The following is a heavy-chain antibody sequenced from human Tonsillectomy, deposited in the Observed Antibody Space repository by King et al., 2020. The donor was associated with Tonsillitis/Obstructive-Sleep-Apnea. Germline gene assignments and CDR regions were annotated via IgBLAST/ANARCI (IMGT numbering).Heavy chain of an antibody. CDR1: GFTFSSYG. CDR2: IWYEGSNK. CDR3: AALGYCSSTSCYTTYDAFDI. V-gene: IGHV3-33*01. D-gene: IGHD2-2*02. Sequence: VQLVESGGGVVQPGRSLRLSCAASGFTFSSYGMHWVRQAPGKGLEWVAVIWYEGSNKYYADSARGRFTISRENSKNTLYLQMNSLGAEDTAVYYCAALGYCSSTSCYTTYDAFDIWGQGKMVTVSS. J-gene: IGHJ3*02.